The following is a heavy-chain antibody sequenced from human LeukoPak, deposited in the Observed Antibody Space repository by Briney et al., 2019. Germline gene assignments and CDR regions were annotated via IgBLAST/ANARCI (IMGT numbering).Heavy chain of an antibody. Sequence: GGSLKLSCAASGFSFSTYWMHWVRQDPGKGLVWVSRMNSDGSTIYYADSVKGRFTISRDNAKNSLYLQMNSLRAEDTAVYYCAELGITMIGGVWGKGTTVTISS. D-gene: IGHD3-10*02. V-gene: IGHV3-74*01. J-gene: IGHJ6*04. CDR3: AELGITMIGGV. CDR2: MNSDGSTI. CDR1: GFSFSTYW.